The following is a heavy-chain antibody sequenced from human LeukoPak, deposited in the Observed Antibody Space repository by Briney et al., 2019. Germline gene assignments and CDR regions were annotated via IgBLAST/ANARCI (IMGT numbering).Heavy chain of an antibody. CDR1: GFPFSSYA. J-gene: IGHJ4*02. CDR3: AKDQKSIAATGYDY. V-gene: IGHV3-23*01. CDR2: ISDSGGST. Sequence: GGSLRLSCSASGFPFSSYAMHWVRQAPGKGLEYVSAISDSGGSTYYADSVKGRFTISRDNSKNTLFLQMNSLRADDTAVYFCAKDQKSIAATGYDYWGQGTRVTVSS. D-gene: IGHD6-13*01.